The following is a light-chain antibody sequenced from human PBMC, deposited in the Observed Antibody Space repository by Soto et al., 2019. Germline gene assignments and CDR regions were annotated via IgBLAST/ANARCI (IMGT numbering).Light chain of an antibody. V-gene: IGKV1-27*01. CDR2: AAS. J-gene: IGKJ1*01. CDR3: QKYNRAPQT. Sequence: DIRMTQSPSSLSASVGDRVTITCRASQGVINNLAWYQQKPGKVPKLLIYAASTLQSGVPSRFSGSGSGTDFTLTISSLQPEDVATYYCQKYNRAPQTFGPGTKVEIK. CDR1: QGVINN.